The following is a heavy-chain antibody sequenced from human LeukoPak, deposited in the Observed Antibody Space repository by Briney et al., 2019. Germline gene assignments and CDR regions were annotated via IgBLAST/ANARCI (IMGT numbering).Heavy chain of an antibody. V-gene: IGHV3-21*01. CDR1: GFTFSSYS. D-gene: IGHD3-9*01. CDR3: ARDSGYYDILTGYYRPQYYYGMDV. CDR2: ISSSSSYI. Sequence: PGGSLRLSCAASGFTFSSYSMNWVRQAPGKGLEWVSSISSSSSYIYYADSVKGRFTISRDNAKNSLYLQMNSLRAEDTAVYYCARDSGYYDILTGYYRPQYYYGMDVWGQGTTVTVSS. J-gene: IGHJ6*02.